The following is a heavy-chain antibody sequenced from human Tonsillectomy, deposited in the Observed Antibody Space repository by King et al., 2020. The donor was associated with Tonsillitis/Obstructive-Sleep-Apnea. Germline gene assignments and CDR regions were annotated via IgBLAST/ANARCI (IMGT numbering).Heavy chain of an antibody. J-gene: IGHJ4*02. CDR3: AREGGCSSTSCFRPFDF. D-gene: IGHD2-2*01. CDR2: ISSSSSYT. V-gene: IGHV3-11*05. Sequence: VQLVESGGGLVKPGGSLRLSCAASGFTFSDYYMSWIRQAPGKGLEWVSYISSSSSYTNYADSVKGRFTISRDNAKNSLYLQMNRLRAEDTAVYYCAREGGCSSTSCFRPFDFWGQGTLVSVSS. CDR1: GFTFSDYY.